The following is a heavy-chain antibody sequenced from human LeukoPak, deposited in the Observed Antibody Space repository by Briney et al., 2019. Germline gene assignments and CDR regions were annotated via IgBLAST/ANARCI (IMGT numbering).Heavy chain of an antibody. V-gene: IGHV4-38-2*02. CDR3: ARGPSWVDYYYYYMDV. D-gene: IGHD2-15*01. CDR2: IHYSGST. CDR1: GYSISSGYY. J-gene: IGHJ6*03. Sequence: ASETLSLTCTVSGYSISSGYYWGWIRQPPGKGLEWIGYIHYSGSTHYNPSLKSRVTISVDTSKNQFSLKLSSVTAADTAVYYCARGPSWVDYYYYYMDVWGKGTTVTVSS.